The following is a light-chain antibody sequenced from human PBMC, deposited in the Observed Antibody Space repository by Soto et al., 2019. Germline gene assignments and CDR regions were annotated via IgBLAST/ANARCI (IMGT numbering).Light chain of an antibody. V-gene: IGLV1-44*01. J-gene: IGLJ3*02. CDR2: SNN. CDR1: SSNIGSNT. CDR3: AAWDDSLNGPL. Sequence: QSVLTQPPSASGTPGQRVAISCSGSSSNIGSNTVNWYQQLPGMAPTLLIYSNNQRPSGVPDRFSGSKSGTSASLAVNGLQSEDEADFYCAAWDDSLNGPLFGGGTKLTVL.